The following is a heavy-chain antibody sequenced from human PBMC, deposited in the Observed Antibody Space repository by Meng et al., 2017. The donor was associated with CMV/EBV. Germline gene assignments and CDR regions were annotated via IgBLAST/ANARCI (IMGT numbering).Heavy chain of an antibody. CDR3: VRGDMPAAVLGSFDL. CDR1: GFSFNDHA. D-gene: IGHD2-2*02. V-gene: IGHV3-20*04. Sequence: GESLKISCVGSGFSFNDHAMIWVRQPPGKGLEWVSGINWSGSGAGYADSVKGRFTIPRNNARNSLSLEMNNLRVEDTALYYCVRGDMPAAVLGSFDLWGQGTMVTVSS. J-gene: IGHJ3*01. CDR2: INWSGSGA.